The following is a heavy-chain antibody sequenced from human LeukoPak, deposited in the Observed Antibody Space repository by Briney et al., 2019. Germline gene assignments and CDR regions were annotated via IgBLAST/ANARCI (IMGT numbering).Heavy chain of an antibody. V-gene: IGHV4-39*07. CDR2: IFYSGRT. Sequence: SETLSHTRTVSGGSIISSSYYWGWIRHPPGKGREWMGIIFYSGRTYYNPSLKNPVTISVDTSKSQFSLKLNSVTAADTAVYYCAKVGNVIDSAGTFWVSPEAYYFDNWGQGTLVTVSS. J-gene: IGHJ4*02. CDR3: AKVGNVIDSAGTFWVSPEAYYFDN. CDR1: GGSIISSSYY. D-gene: IGHD6-13*01.